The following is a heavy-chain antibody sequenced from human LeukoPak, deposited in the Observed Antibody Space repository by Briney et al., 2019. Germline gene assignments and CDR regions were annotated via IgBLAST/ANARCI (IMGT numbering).Heavy chain of an antibody. D-gene: IGHD3/OR15-3a*01. V-gene: IGHV3-30*18. CDR2: ISYDGSNK. J-gene: IGHJ4*02. Sequence: GRSLRLSCAASGFTISNYAMHCVRQAPGKGLEWVALISYDGSNKYYADSVKGRFTISRDNSKNTLYLQMNTLRAEDTAVFYCAKGSYDYRPDWTRYYFDYWGQGTLVTVSS. CDR3: AKGSYDYRPDWTRYYFDY. CDR1: GFTISNYA.